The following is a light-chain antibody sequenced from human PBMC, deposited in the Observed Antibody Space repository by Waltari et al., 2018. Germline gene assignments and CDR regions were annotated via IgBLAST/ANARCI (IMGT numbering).Light chain of an antibody. V-gene: IGLV1-44*01. CDR2: NNN. CDR1: SSNIGSTY. CDR3: SAWDDSLNAWV. Sequence: QSVLTQAPSASGTPGQRVTISCLGSSSNIGSTYVNWYQQLPGTAPKLLIYNNNHRPPGVPDLFSGSKSGTSASLAISGLQSADEADFCCSAWDDSLNAWVFGGGTRLTVL. J-gene: IGLJ3*02.